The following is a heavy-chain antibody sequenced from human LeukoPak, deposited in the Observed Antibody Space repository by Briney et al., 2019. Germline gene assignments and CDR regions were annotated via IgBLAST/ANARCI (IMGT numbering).Heavy chain of an antibody. CDR2: ISYDGSNK. V-gene: IGHV3-30*03. CDR3: ARGHYDSSGYYIGPFDY. D-gene: IGHD3-22*01. Sequence: GGSLRLSCAASGFTFSSYGMHWVRQAPGKGLEWVAVISYDGSNKYYADSVKGRFTISRDNSKNTLYLQMNSLRAEDTAVYYCARGHYDSSGYYIGPFDYWGQGTLVTVFS. CDR1: GFTFSSYG. J-gene: IGHJ4*02.